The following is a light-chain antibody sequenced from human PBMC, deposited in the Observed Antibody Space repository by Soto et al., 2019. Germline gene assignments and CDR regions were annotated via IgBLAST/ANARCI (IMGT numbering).Light chain of an antibody. V-gene: IGKV3-20*01. CDR3: QQHTSSPHMYT. CDR1: QSVSSSY. J-gene: IGKJ2*01. CDR2: AAS. Sequence: EIVLTQSPGTLSLSPGERVTLSCRASQSVSSSYLVWYQQKPGQAPRLLIDAASSRATGIPDRFSGSGSGTDFTLTISRLEPEDFAVYYCQQHTSSPHMYTFGQGTKLEI.